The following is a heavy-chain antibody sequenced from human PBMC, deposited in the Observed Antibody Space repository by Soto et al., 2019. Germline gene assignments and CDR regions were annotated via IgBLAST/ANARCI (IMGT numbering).Heavy chain of an antibody. CDR1: GVSINSANW. J-gene: IGHJ3*02. V-gene: IGHV4-4*02. D-gene: IGHD2-15*01. CDR2: IYHSGST. Sequence: QMQLQESGPGLVKPSGTLSLTCTVSGVSINSANWWTWVRQSPGKGLEWIGEIYHSGSTNFNPSHKSRVTISVDNSKNQFYLELNSVTAADTAVYYCARYCGGGSCYLGAFDICGQGTMVTVSS. CDR3: ARYCGGGSCYLGAFDI.